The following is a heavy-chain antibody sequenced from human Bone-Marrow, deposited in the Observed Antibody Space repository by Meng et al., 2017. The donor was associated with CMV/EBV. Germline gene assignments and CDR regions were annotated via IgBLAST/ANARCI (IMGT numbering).Heavy chain of an antibody. J-gene: IGHJ6*02. V-gene: IGHV3-15*01. CDR3: TTDPHCSSTSCSLPRMTTVVFYYYYGMDV. Sequence: GGSLRLSCAASGFTFSNAWMSWVRQAPGKGLEWVGRIKSKTDGGTTDYAAPVKGRFTISRDDSKNTLYLQMNSLKTEDTAVYYCTTDPHCSSTSCSLPRMTTVVFYYYYGMDVWGQGTTVTVSS. CDR2: IKSKTDGGTT. CDR1: GFTFSNAW. D-gene: IGHD2-2*01.